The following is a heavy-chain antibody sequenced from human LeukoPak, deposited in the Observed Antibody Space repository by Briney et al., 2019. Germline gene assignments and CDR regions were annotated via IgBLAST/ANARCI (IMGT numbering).Heavy chain of an antibody. D-gene: IGHD3-10*01. CDR2: ITDSGGNA. J-gene: IGHJ4*02. CDR3: ARSLGVPYYFDY. CDR1: GFTFSNYA. Sequence: PGGSLRLSCAASGFTFSNYALSWVRQAPGKGLEWVSAITDSGGNAYYADSVKGRFTISRDNSKNTLYLQMNSLRAEDTAVYYCARSLGVPYYFDYWGQGTLVTVSS. V-gene: IGHV3-23*01.